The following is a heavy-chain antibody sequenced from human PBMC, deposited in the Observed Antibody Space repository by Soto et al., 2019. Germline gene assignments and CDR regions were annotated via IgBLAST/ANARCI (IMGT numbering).Heavy chain of an antibody. Sequence: SETLSLTCTVSGGSISSGGYYWSWIRQHPGKGLEWIGYIYYSGSTYYNPSLKSRVTISVDTSKNQFSLKLSSVTAADTAVYYCARGLRIKCSSTSCVGVYYYYYMDVWGKGTTVTVSS. J-gene: IGHJ6*03. CDR2: IYYSGST. V-gene: IGHV4-31*03. CDR3: ARGLRIKCSSTSCVGVYYYYYMDV. CDR1: GGSISSGGYY. D-gene: IGHD2-2*01.